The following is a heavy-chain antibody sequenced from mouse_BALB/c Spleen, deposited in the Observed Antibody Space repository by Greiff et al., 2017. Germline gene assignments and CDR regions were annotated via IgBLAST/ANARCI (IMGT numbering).Heavy chain of an antibody. V-gene: IGHV5-17*02. CDR3: ARDGYYRSYYFDY. J-gene: IGHJ2*01. Sequence: EVKLMESGGGLVQPGGSRKLSCAASGFTFSSFGMHWVRQAPEKGLEWVAYISSGSSTIYYADTVKGRFTISRDNPKNTLFLQMTSLRSEDTAMYYCARDGYYRSYYFDYWGQGTTLTVSS. CDR2: ISSGSSTI. CDR1: GFTFSSFG. D-gene: IGHD2-14*01.